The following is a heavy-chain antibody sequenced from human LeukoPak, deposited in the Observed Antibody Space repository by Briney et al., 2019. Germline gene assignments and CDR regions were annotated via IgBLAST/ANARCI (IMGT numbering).Heavy chain of an antibody. CDR1: GFTFSSYA. V-gene: IGHV3-30-3*01. J-gene: IGHJ4*02. CDR3: ARDQGTRSGWSHDFDY. CDR2: ISYDGSNK. Sequence: PGGSLRLSCAASGFTFSSYAMHWVRQAPGKGLEWVAVISYDGSNKYYADSVKGRFTISRDNSKNTLCLQMNSLRAEDTAVYYCARDQGTRSGWSHDFDYWGQGTLVTVSS. D-gene: IGHD6-19*01.